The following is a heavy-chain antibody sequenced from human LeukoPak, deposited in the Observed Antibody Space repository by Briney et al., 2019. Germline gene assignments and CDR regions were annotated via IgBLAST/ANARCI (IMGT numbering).Heavy chain of an antibody. CDR2: INPNSGGT. J-gene: IGHJ4*02. Sequence: ASVKVSCKASGYTFTGYYMQWVRQAPGQGLEWMGWINPNSGGTNYAQKFQGRVTMTRDTSISTAYMELSRLRSDDTAVYYCARDYRILWFGELDYWGRGTLVTVSS. V-gene: IGHV1-2*02. CDR1: GYTFTGYY. CDR3: ARDYRILWFGELDY. D-gene: IGHD3-10*01.